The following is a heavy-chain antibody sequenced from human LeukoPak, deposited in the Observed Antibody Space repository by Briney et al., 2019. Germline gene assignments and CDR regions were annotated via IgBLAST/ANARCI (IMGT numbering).Heavy chain of an antibody. V-gene: IGHV1-2*03. CDR2: INPNSGGT. CDR3: ARDERYCTNGVCYNWFDP. J-gene: IGHJ5*02. D-gene: IGHD2-8*01. CDR1: GYTFTGYY. Sequence: LGASVKVSCKASGYTFTGYYMHWVRQAPGQGLEWMGWINPNSGGTNYAQKFQGRVSMTRDTSISTAYMELSRLRSDDTAVYYCARDERYCTNGVCYNWFDPWGQGTPVTVSS.